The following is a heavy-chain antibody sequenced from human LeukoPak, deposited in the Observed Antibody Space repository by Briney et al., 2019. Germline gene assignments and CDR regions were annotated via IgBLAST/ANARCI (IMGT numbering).Heavy chain of an antibody. Sequence: GGSLRLSCAASGFTFSNYYISWIRQAPGKGLEWVSYISSSAITMYYADSVKGRFTISRDNAKNSQYLQMNSLRAEDTAVYYCAREGPGYCSSTSCYTPVVGWGQGTLVTVSS. V-gene: IGHV3-11*04. CDR1: GFTFSNYY. J-gene: IGHJ4*02. CDR2: ISSSAITM. CDR3: AREGPGYCSSTSCYTPVVG. D-gene: IGHD2-2*02.